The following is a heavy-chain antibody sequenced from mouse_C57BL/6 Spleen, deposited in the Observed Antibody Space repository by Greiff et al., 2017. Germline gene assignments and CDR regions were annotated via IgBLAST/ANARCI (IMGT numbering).Heavy chain of an antibody. CDR2: INPNNGGT. D-gene: IGHD1-1*01. V-gene: IGHV1-26*01. CDR1: GYTFTDYY. Sequence: VQLQQSGPELVKPGASVKISCKASGYTFTDYYMNWVKQSHGKSLEWIGDINPNNGGTSYNQKFKGKATLTVDKSSSTAYMELRSLTSEDSAVYYCASAYYYGYFDYWGQGTTLTVSS. CDR3: ASAYYYGYFDY. J-gene: IGHJ2*01.